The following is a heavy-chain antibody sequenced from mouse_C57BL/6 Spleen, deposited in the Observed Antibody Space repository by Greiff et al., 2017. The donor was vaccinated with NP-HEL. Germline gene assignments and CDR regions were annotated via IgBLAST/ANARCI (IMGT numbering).Heavy chain of an antibody. V-gene: IGHV1-50*01. Sequence: QVHVKQPGAELVKPGASVKLSCKASGYTFTSYWMQWVKQRPGQGLEWIGEIDPSDSYTNYHQKFKGKATLTVDTSSSTAYMQLSSLTSEDSAVYYCARGGNYSNAMDYWGQGTSVTVSS. CDR3: ARGGNYSNAMDY. J-gene: IGHJ4*01. CDR2: IDPSDSYT. CDR1: GYTFTSYW. D-gene: IGHD2-5*01.